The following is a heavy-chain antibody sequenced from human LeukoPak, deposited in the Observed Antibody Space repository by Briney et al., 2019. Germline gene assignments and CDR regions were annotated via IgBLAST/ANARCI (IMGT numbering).Heavy chain of an antibody. CDR1: GFTFSTYA. CDR2: ISNDGDRT. V-gene: IGHV3-23*01. D-gene: IGHD1-1*01. Sequence: PGGSLRLSGEASGFTFSTYAMSWVRQAPGKGLEWISSISNDGDRTYYGDSVKSRFTISRAISKNTLYLQMNSLRVDDTAVYYCVKRSGRGTFYFASWGQGALVTVSS. J-gene: IGHJ4*02. CDR3: VKRSGRGTFYFAS.